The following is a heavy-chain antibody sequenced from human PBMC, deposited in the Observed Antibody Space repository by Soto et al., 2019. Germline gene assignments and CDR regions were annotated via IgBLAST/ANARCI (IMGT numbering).Heavy chain of an antibody. D-gene: IGHD3-22*01. CDR3: ARGYYDSSGFNFDY. CDR2: IYYSGST. V-gene: IGHV4-59*01. CDR1: GGSISSYY. J-gene: IGHJ4*02. Sequence: SETLSLTCTVSGGSISSYYWSWIRQPPGKGLEWIGYIYYSGSTNYNPSLKSRVTISVDTSKNQFSLKLSSVTAAETAVYYCARGYYDSSGFNFDYWGQGTLVTVSS.